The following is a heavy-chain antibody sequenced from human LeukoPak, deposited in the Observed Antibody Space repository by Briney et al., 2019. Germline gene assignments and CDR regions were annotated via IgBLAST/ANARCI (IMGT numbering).Heavy chain of an antibody. D-gene: IGHD6-19*01. CDR1: GGSISSYY. CDR3: ARDLSSGGAFDI. V-gene: IGHV4-59*12. CDR2: IYYSGST. Sequence: SETLSLTCTVSGGSISSYYWNWIRQSPGKGLEWIGYIYYSGSTNYNPSLKSRVTISVDTSKNQFSLKLSSVTAADTAVYYCARDLSSGGAFDIWGQGTMVTVPS. J-gene: IGHJ3*02.